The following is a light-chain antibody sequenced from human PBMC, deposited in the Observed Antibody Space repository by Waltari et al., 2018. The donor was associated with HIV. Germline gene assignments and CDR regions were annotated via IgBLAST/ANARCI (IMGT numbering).Light chain of an antibody. Sequence: SYDLTQPPSVSVSPGQTASITCSGDKLGDKYASWYQQKAGQSPVLVIFQDRQRPSGTPDRFSGSNAGKTATLTISGTQAMDEADYYCQAWDSNTAHVLFGGGTKVTVL. CDR2: QDR. J-gene: IGLJ2*01. CDR3: QAWDSNTAHVL. V-gene: IGLV3-1*01. CDR1: KLGDKY.